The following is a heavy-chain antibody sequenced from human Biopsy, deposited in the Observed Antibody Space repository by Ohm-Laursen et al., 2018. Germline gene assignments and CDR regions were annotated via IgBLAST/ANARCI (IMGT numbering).Heavy chain of an antibody. J-gene: IGHJ4*02. D-gene: IGHD4-17*01. Sequence: SLRLPCAASGFTFSSYAMTWVRQAPGKGLEWASVINTSGGSTHYAVSVKGRFTISRDNSKNTLYLRMNSLRAEDTAVYYCAKPADSYGSEFYFDYWGQGTLVTVSS. CDR2: INTSGGST. CDR1: GFTFSSYA. CDR3: AKPADSYGSEFYFDY. V-gene: IGHV3-23*01.